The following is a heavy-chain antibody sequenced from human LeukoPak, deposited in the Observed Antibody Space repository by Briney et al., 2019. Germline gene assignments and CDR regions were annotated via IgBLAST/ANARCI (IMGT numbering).Heavy chain of an antibody. CDR3: ARDTLEWLLRYYYYGMDV. J-gene: IGHJ6*02. CDR1: GGSISSGDYY. Sequence: SQTLSLTCTVSGGSISSGDYYWSWIRQPPGKGLEWIGYIYYSGGTYYNPSLKSRVTISVDTSKNQFSLKLSSVTAADTAVYYCARDTLEWLLRYYYYGMDVWGQGTTVTVSS. V-gene: IGHV4-30-4*01. D-gene: IGHD3-3*01. CDR2: IYYSGGT.